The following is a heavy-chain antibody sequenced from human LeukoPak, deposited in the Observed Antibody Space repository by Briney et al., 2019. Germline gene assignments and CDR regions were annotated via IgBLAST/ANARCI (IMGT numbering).Heavy chain of an antibody. CDR2: INSDGSST. V-gene: IGHV3-74*01. J-gene: IGHJ6*02. D-gene: IGHD3-10*01. Sequence: GVSLRLSRAASGLTVSTNYMSWVRQGPGKGLVWVSRINSDGSSTSYADSVKGRFTISRDNAKNTLYLQMNSLRAEDTAVYYCARTIAPTAYYYYYGMDVWGQGTTVTVS. CDR1: GLTVSTNY. CDR3: ARTIAPTAYYYYYGMDV.